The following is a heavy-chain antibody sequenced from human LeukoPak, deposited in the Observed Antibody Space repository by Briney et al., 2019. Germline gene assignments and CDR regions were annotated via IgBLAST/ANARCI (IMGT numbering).Heavy chain of an antibody. CDR2: VENYGRT. CDR1: GGSISSHY. D-gene: IGHD3-3*01. Sequence: SETLSLTCTVPGGSISSHYWSWIRQPPGKGLEWIGYVENYGRTECIPSLQSRVTLSVDTSKNQFSLKLSSVTAADTAVYYCARVLDQPVFGATNWFDPWGQGTLVTVSS. J-gene: IGHJ5*02. CDR3: ARVLDQPVFGATNWFDP. V-gene: IGHV4-59*11.